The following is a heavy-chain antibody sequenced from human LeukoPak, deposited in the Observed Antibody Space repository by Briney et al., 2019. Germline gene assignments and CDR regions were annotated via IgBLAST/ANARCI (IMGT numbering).Heavy chain of an antibody. CDR2: IYYSGST. CDR1: GGSISSSSYY. J-gene: IGHJ3*02. D-gene: IGHD4-17*01. V-gene: IGHV4-39*01. Sequence: SETLSLTCTVSGGSISSSSYYWGWIRQPPGKGLERIGSIYYSGSTYYNPSLKSRVTISVDTSKNQFSLKLSSVTAADTAVYYCARRNYGDYADAFDIWGQGTMVTVSS. CDR3: ARRNYGDYADAFDI.